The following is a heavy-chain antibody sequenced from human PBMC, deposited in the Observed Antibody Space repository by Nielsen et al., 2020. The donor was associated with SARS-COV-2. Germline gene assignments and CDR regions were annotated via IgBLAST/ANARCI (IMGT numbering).Heavy chain of an antibody. CDR3: ASGGYYDSSGYPDY. D-gene: IGHD3-22*01. CDR2: ISYDGSNK. J-gene: IGHJ4*02. V-gene: IGHV3-30-3*01. CDR1: GFTFSSYA. Sequence: GGSLRLSCAASGFTFSSYAMHWVRQAPGKGLEWVAVISYDGSNKYYADSVKGRFTISRDNSKNTLYLQMNSLRAEDTAVYYCASGGYYDSSGYPDYWGQGTLVTVSS.